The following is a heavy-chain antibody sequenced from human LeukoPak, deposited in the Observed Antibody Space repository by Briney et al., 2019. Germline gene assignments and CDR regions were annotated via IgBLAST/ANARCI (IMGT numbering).Heavy chain of an antibody. CDR2: ISGDSDNK. V-gene: IGHV3-43*02. Sequence: GGSLRLSCTASGFNVAAYAMYWVRQPLGKSLEWVSLISGDSDNKYSAASVKGRFAISRDNSKNSLYLQMSSLTTEDTALYYCAIAYESGSFYRAFAYWGQGALVTVSS. CDR1: GFNVAAYA. D-gene: IGHD3-10*01. CDR3: AIAYESGSFYRAFAY. J-gene: IGHJ4*02.